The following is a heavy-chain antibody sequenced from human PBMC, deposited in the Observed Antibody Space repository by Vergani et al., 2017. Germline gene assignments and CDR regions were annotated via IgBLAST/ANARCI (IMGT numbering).Heavy chain of an antibody. CDR1: ADSISSGSYY. Sequence: QVRLQESGPGLVKPSETLFLTCTVSADSISSGSYYWGWIRQPPGKSLEWIGGIYYSGLTYYNPSLKSRVALSVDTSKNQFSLKVTSVTAADTAVYFCARQRPGSGWSPGDFDDWGQGILVTVSS. J-gene: IGHJ4*02. V-gene: IGHV4-39*01. CDR3: ARQRPGSGWSPGDFDD. CDR2: IYYSGLT. D-gene: IGHD6-19*01.